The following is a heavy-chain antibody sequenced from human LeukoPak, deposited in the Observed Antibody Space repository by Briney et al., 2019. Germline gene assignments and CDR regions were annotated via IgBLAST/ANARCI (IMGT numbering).Heavy chain of an antibody. CDR1: GGPISSYY. V-gene: IGHV4-59*01. D-gene: IGHD3-10*01. J-gene: IGHJ6*02. CDR2: IYYSGST. Sequence: SETLSLTCTVSGGPISSYYWSWIRQPPGKGLEWIGYIYYSGSTNYNPSLKSRVTISVDTSKNQFSLKLSSVTAADTAVYYCARLRTYYYGSGSYYTPPYYYGMDVWGQGTTVTVSS. CDR3: ARLRTYYYGSGSYYTPPYYYGMDV.